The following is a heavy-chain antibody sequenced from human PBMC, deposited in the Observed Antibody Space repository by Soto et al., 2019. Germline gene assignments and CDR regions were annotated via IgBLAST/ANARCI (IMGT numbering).Heavy chain of an antibody. CDR1: GGTFSSYA. Sequence: GASVKVSCKASGGTFSSYAISWVRQAPGQGLEWMGGIIPIFGTANYAQKFQGRVTIAADESTSTAYMELSSLRSEDTAVYYCARRAGDKGYCSSTSCQKGYYYYGMDVWGQGTTVTVSS. D-gene: IGHD2-2*01. V-gene: IGHV1-69*13. CDR2: IIPIFGTA. J-gene: IGHJ6*02. CDR3: ARRAGDKGYCSSTSCQKGYYYYGMDV.